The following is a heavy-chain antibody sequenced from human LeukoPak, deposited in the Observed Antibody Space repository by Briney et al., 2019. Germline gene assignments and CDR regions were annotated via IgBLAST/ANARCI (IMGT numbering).Heavy chain of an antibody. J-gene: IGHJ6*03. CDR1: GGSISSSSYY. CDR3: ARDRHDFWSGYYGQEDYYYYMDV. Sequence: SETLSLTCTVSGGSISSSSYYWGWIRQPPGMGLEWIGSIYYSGSTNYNPSLKSRVTISVDTSKNQFSLKLSSVTAADTAVYYCARDRHDFWSGYYGQEDYYYYMDVWGKGTTVTVSS. D-gene: IGHD3-3*01. CDR2: IYYSGST. V-gene: IGHV4-39*07.